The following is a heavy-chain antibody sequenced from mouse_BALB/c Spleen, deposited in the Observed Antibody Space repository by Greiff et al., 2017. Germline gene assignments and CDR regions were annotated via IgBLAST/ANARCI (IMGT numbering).Heavy chain of an antibody. CDR2: IWAGGST. V-gene: IGHV2-9*02. J-gene: IGHJ4*01. Sequence: VHLVESGPGLVAPSQSLSITCTVSGFSLTSYGVHWVRQPPGKGLEWLGVIWAGGSTNYNSALMSRLSISKDNSKSQVFLKMNSLQTDDTAMYYCARGDDGYYGYAMDYWGQGTSVTVSS. CDR3: ARGDDGYYGYAMDY. D-gene: IGHD2-3*01. CDR1: GFSLTSYG.